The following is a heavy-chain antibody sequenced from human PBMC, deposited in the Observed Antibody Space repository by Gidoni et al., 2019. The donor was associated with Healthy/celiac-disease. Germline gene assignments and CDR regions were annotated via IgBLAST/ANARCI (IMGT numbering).Heavy chain of an antibody. J-gene: IGHJ4*02. V-gene: IGHV4-59*09. D-gene: IGHD6-19*01. Sequence: YNPSLKSRVTISVDTSKNQFSLKLSSVTAADTAVYYCARGSSGPDYWGQGTLVTVSS. CDR3: ARGSSGPDY.